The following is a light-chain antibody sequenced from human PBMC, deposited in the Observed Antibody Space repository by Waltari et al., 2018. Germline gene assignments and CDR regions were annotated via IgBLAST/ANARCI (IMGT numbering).Light chain of an antibody. Sequence: SALTQPDSVSGSPGQSITISCSGTSSDSGGYNYVSSYQQHPGEAPKVIIYDVTNRPSGVSNRFSGSKSGSSASRTISGLQPEDEADYYCSSFTRSTTGIFGGGTKLTVL. CDR2: DVT. J-gene: IGLJ2*01. CDR3: SSFTRSTTGI. V-gene: IGLV2-14*03. CDR1: SSDSGGYNY.